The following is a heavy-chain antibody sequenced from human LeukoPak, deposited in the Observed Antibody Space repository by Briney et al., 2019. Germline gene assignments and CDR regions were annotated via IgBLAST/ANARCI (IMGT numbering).Heavy chain of an antibody. CDR1: GFTFSSYW. Sequence: GGSLRLSCADSGFTFSSYWMHWVRQVPGKGLVWVSRINTDGSSTNYADSVKGRFTISRDNAKNTLYLQMNSLRVEDTAVYYCTRDRAFDIWGQGTMVTVSS. J-gene: IGHJ3*02. CDR3: TRDRAFDI. V-gene: IGHV3-74*01. CDR2: INTDGSST.